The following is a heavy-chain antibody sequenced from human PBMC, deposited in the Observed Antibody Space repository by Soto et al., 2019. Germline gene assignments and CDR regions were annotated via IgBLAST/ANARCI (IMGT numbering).Heavy chain of an antibody. CDR3: AKDATMGSYDYVWGSYRDY. J-gene: IGHJ4*02. CDR2: ISYDGSNK. V-gene: IGHV3-30*18. D-gene: IGHD3-16*02. Sequence: QMQLVESGGGVVQPGRSLRLSCAASGFTFSSYGMHWVRQAPGKGLEWVAVISYDGSNKYYADSVKGRFTISRDNSKNALYLQMNSLRAEDTAVYYCAKDATMGSYDYVWGSYRDYWGQGTLVTVSS. CDR1: GFTFSSYG.